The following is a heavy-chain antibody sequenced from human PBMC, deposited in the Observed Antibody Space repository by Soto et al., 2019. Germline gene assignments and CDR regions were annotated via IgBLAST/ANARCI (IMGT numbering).Heavy chain of an antibody. Sequence: SETLSLTCTVSDDSISNNNYFWGWIRQPPGKALEWIGSIYYSGSTYYNPSLKSRVTISVDTSKNQFSLKLSSVTAADTAVYYCVRHRLLTPPVYWGQGTPVTVSS. J-gene: IGHJ4*02. V-gene: IGHV4-39*01. CDR3: VRHRLLTPPVY. D-gene: IGHD1-26*01. CDR2: IYYSGST. CDR1: DDSISNNNYF.